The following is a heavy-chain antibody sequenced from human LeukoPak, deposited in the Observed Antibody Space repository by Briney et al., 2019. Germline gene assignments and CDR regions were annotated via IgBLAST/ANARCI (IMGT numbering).Heavy chain of an antibody. Sequence: ASVKVSCKASGGTFSSYAISWVRQAPGQGLEWMGGIFPIFGTANYAQKFQGRVTITADESTSTAYMELSSLRSEDTAVYYCAREAHTQYCSGGSCYGGVYWGQGTLVTVSS. CDR1: GGTFSSYA. CDR2: IFPIFGTA. J-gene: IGHJ4*02. CDR3: AREAHTQYCSGGSCYGGVY. V-gene: IGHV1-69*01. D-gene: IGHD2-15*01.